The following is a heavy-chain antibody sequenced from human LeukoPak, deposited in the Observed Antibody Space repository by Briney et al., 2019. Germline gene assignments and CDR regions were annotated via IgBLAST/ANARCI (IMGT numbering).Heavy chain of an antibody. Sequence: GGSLRLSCAASGFNFSNYAMTWVRQAPGKGLEWVSVVTGSSRYTYYADSVKGRFTISRDNSKNILYLEMNSLRVEDTAIYYCAKDRSSSTSCSNYWGRRTLVTVSS. CDR3: AKDRSSSTSCSNY. CDR2: VTGSSRYT. D-gene: IGHD2-2*01. CDR1: GFNFSNYA. J-gene: IGHJ4*02. V-gene: IGHV3-23*01.